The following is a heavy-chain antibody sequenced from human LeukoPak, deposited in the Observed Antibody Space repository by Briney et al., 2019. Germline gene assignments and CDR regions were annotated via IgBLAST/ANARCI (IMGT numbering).Heavy chain of an antibody. CDR2: ISSSGSII. J-gene: IGHJ3*02. CDR1: GFTFSSYE. CDR3: EEVVVAATRGHAFDI. Sequence: GGSLRLSCAASGFTFSSYEMNWVRQAPGKGLEWVSSISSSGSIIYYADSVKGRFTIPRDNAKNSLYLQLNSLRTEDTAVYYCEEVVVAATRGHAFDIWGQGTMVTVSS. D-gene: IGHD2-15*01. V-gene: IGHV3-48*03.